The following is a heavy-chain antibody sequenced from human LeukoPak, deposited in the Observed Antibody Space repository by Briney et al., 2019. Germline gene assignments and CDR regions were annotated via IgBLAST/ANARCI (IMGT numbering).Heavy chain of an antibody. Sequence: GGSLRLSCAASGFTFSSYSMNWVRQAPGKGLEWVSSISSSSSYIYYADSVKGRFTISRDNAKNSLYLQMNSLRAEDTAVYYCARDLVPAANYYYYYGMDVWGQGTTATVSS. D-gene: IGHD2-2*01. V-gene: IGHV3-21*01. CDR1: GFTFSSYS. J-gene: IGHJ6*02. CDR3: ARDLVPAANYYYYYGMDV. CDR2: ISSSSSYI.